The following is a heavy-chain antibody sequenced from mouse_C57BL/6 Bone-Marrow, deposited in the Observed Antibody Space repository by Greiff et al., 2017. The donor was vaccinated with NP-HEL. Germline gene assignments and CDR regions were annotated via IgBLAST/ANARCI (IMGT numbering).Heavy chain of an antibody. D-gene: IGHD1-1*01. CDR3: ARRTTVVVPYAMDY. V-gene: IGHV5-6*01. CDR2: ISSGGSYT. CDR1: GFTFSSYG. Sequence: EVHLVESGGDLVKPGGSLKLSCAASGFTFSSYGMSWVRQTPDKRLEWVATISSGGSYTYYPDSVKGRFTISRDNAKNTLYLQMSSLKSEDTAMYYCARRTTVVVPYAMDYWGQGTSVTVSS. J-gene: IGHJ4*01.